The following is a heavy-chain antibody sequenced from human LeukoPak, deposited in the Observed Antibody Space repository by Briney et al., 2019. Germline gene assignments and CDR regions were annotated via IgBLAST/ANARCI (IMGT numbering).Heavy chain of an antibody. CDR3: ARVVNYYGDYVLFDY. Sequence: SETLSLTCTVSGCSISSYYWSWIRQPPGKGLEWIGYIYYSGSTNYNPSLKSRVTISVDTSKNQFSLKLSSVTAADTAVYYCARVVNYYGDYVLFDYWGQGTLVTVSS. CDR1: GCSISSYY. CDR2: IYYSGST. V-gene: IGHV4-59*01. D-gene: IGHD4-17*01. J-gene: IGHJ4*02.